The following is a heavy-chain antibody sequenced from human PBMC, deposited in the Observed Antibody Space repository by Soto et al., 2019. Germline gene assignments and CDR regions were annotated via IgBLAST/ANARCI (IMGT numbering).Heavy chain of an antibody. CDR3: ARHLAAAGNYYYYYGMDV. CDR2: IYYSGST. J-gene: IGHJ6*02. V-gene: IGHV4-39*01. CDR1: CGSISSSSYY. Sequence: PSETLSLTCTVSCGSISSSSYYWGWIRQPPGKGLEWIGSIYYSGSTYYNPSLKSRVTISVDTSKNQFSLKLSSVTAADTAVYYCARHLAAAGNYYYYYGMDVWGQGTTVTVS. D-gene: IGHD6-13*01.